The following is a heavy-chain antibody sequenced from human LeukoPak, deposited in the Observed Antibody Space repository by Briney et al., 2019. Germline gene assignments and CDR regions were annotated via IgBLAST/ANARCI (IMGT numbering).Heavy chain of an antibody. Sequence: PSETLSLTCAVYGGSFSDYYWSWIRQPPGKGLEWIGEIHHSEGTNYNPSLKSRVTISVDTSKNQFSLKLSSVTAADTAVYYCARGGGSGWVFDAFDIWGQGSMVTVSS. CDR3: ARGGGSGWVFDAFDI. J-gene: IGHJ3*02. V-gene: IGHV4-34*01. CDR2: IHHSEGT. CDR1: GGSFSDYY. D-gene: IGHD6-19*01.